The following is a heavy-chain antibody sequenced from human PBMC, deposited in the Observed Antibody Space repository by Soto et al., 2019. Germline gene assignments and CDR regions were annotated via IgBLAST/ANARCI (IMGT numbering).Heavy chain of an antibody. CDR3: ARDLAAGDH. CDR1: GYTFTHYY. D-gene: IGHD6-13*01. CDR2: INPASGST. Sequence: QVQLVQSGAEVKKPGASVKLSCRTSGYTFTHYYIHWVRQAPGQGLEWLGIINPASGSTNYAQDFQGRVTVTLDTSTTTASMDRSGMRAEDTAVFSCARDLAAGDHWGQGTLVTVSS. V-gene: IGHV1-46*01. J-gene: IGHJ4*02.